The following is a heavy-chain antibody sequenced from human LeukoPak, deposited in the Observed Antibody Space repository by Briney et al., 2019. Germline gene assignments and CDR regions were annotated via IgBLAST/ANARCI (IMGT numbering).Heavy chain of an antibody. V-gene: IGHV3-33*08. J-gene: IGHJ3*02. CDR2: IWHDGNNK. CDR3: ARGIGGSFDAFDI. CDR1: GFTFSDYY. Sequence: GGSLRLSCAASGFTFSDYYMSWIRQAPGKGLEWVAVIWHDGNNKYYSDSVKGRFTISRDTSKSTLYLQMNSLRAEDTAVYYCARGIGGSFDAFDIWGRGTMVTVSS. D-gene: IGHD3-10*01.